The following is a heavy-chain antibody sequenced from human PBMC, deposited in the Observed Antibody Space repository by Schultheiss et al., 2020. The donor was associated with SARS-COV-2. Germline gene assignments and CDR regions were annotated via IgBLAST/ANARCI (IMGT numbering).Heavy chain of an antibody. CDR2: LSGSGGSA. Sequence: GGSLRLSCAASGFTFSSYSMNWVRQAPGKGLEWVSALSGSGGSAYYADSVKGRFTISRDNFKNTLYLEMNSLRAEDTALYYCAKSEAGWSGSKRYLDYWGQGTLVTVSS. D-gene: IGHD3-3*01. CDR3: AKSEAGWSGSKRYLDY. V-gene: IGHV3-23*01. J-gene: IGHJ4*02. CDR1: GFTFSSYS.